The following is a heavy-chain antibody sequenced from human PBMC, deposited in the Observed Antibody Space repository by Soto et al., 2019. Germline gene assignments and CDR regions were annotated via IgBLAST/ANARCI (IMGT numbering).Heavy chain of an antibody. CDR1: GGSIGSGVYY. CDR3: ATYDYGAFDI. CDR2: IYYSGST. Sequence: ALSLTCTVSGGSIGSGVYYWSWIRQHPGKGLEWIGYIYYSGSTYYNPSLKSRVTISVDTSKNQFSLKLSSVTAADTAVYYCATYDYGAFDIWGQGTMVTVSS. V-gene: IGHV4-31*03. D-gene: IGHD4-17*01. J-gene: IGHJ3*02.